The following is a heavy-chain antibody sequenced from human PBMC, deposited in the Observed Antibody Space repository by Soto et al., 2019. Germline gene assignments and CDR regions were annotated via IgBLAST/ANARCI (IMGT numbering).Heavy chain of an antibody. CDR2: IQSDGRSI. J-gene: IGHJ6*01. CDR1: GITFRNYC. Sequence: GGSLRLSCVASGITFRNYCMHWVRQAPGKGMVWVSNIQSDGRSIDYADTVKGRFTISRDNAKNSLYLQMDSLRAEDTAVYYFARDKGGSSWLYYYYGMEVWGQGTTVTVSS. D-gene: IGHD6-13*01. V-gene: IGHV3-21*01. CDR3: ARDKGGSSWLYYYYGMEV.